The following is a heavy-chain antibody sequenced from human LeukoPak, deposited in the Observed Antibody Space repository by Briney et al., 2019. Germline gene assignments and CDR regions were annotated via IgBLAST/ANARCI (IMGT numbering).Heavy chain of an antibody. CDR1: GFTFSSYA. D-gene: IGHD3-3*01. CDR3: AKQSRITIFGVVPNWFDP. CDR2: ISGSGGST. Sequence: GGSLRLSCAASGFTFSSYAMSWVRQAPGKGLEWVSAISGSGGSTYYADSVKGRFTISRDNSKNTLYLQMNSLRAEDTAVYYCAKQSRITIFGVVPNWFDPWGQGTLVTVSS. J-gene: IGHJ5*02. V-gene: IGHV3-23*01.